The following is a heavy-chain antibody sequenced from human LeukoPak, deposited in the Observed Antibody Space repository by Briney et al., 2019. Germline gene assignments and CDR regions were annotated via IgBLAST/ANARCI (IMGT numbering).Heavy chain of an antibody. V-gene: IGHV4-59*11. D-gene: IGHD3-10*01. CDR3: AREHRAGGYFYYYMDV. CDR2: IYYSGST. CDR1: GGSISSHY. J-gene: IGHJ6*03. Sequence: SETLSLTCTVSGGSISSHYWSWIRQPPGKGLEWIGYIYYSGSTNYNPSPKSRVTISVDTSKNQFSLKLSSVTAADTAVYYCAREHRAGGYFYYYMDVWGKGTTVTVSS.